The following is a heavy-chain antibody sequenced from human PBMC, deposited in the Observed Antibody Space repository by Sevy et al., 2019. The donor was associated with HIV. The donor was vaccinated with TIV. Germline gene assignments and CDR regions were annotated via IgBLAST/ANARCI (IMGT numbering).Heavy chain of an antibody. V-gene: IGHV3-11*01. Sequence: GGSLRLSCAASGFTFSDYYMSWIRQAPGKGLEWVSYISSSGSTIYYADSVKGRFTISRDNAKNSLYLRMNSLRAEDTAVYYCARVGMEGSSGYYADYWGQGTLVTVSS. D-gene: IGHD3-22*01. CDR2: ISSSGSTI. CDR1: GFTFSDYY. CDR3: ARVGMEGSSGYYADY. J-gene: IGHJ4*02.